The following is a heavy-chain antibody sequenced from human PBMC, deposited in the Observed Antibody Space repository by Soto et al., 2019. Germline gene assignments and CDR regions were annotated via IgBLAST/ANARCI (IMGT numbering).Heavy chain of an antibody. J-gene: IGHJ4*02. Sequence: SETLSLTCTVSGGSISSYYWSWIRQPPGKGLEWIGYIYYSGSTNYNPSLKSRVTISVDTSKNQFSLKLSSVTAADTAVYYCAGTGYCSGGSCYDYWGQGTLVTVSS. V-gene: IGHV4-59*08. CDR2: IYYSGST. CDR3: AGTGYCSGGSCYDY. CDR1: GGSISSYY. D-gene: IGHD2-15*01.